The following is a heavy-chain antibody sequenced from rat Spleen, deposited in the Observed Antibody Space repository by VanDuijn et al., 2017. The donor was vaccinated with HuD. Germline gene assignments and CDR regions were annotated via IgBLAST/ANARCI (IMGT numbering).Heavy chain of an antibody. CDR1: GFTFSGYA. D-gene: IGHD1-4*01. CDR3: TRVHGYTYVMDA. J-gene: IGHJ4*01. Sequence: EVQLVESGGGLIQPGRSLKISCAASGFTFSGYAMAWVRQAPKKGLEWVATIGSSGGGTFYRDSVKGRFTISRDNAKSTLYLQMDSLRSEDTATYYCTRVHGYTYVMDAWGQGASVTVSS. CDR2: IGSSGGGT. V-gene: IGHV5-17*01.